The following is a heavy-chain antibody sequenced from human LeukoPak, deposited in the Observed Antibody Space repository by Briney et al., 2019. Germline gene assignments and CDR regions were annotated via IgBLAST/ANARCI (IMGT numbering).Heavy chain of an antibody. CDR1: GFIFKNYA. Sequence: PGGSLRLSCTVSGFIFKNYALSWVRQAPGKGLEWVSTLSGSGGTAFYADSVKGRLTISRDNSKNTLYLQMNSLRAEDTAIYYCARDLGYYGSGPKGNNRPRYFDYWGQGTLVTLSS. J-gene: IGHJ4*02. CDR3: ARDLGYYGSGPKGNNRPRYFDY. CDR2: LSGSGGTA. V-gene: IGHV3-23*01. D-gene: IGHD3-10*01.